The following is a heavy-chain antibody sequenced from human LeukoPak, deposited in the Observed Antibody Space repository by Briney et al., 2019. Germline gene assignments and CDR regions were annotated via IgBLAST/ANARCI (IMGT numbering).Heavy chain of an antibody. CDR1: GFNFSSFA. Sequence: PGGSLRLSCAASGFNFSSFAMSLVRQAPGKGLEWVSAISGSGGSTYYADSVKGRFTISRDNSKNTLYLQMNSLRAEDTAVYYCAKVVKLQYNYWGQGTLVTVSS. CDR2: ISGSGGST. J-gene: IGHJ4*02. CDR3: AKVVKLQYNY. V-gene: IGHV3-23*01. D-gene: IGHD3-16*02.